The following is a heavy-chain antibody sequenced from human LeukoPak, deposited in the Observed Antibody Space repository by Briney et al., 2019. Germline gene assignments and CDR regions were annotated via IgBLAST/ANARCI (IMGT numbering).Heavy chain of an antibody. CDR3: ARMVGALYDSTPAHADY. CDR1: GGSISSGGYY. J-gene: IGHJ4*02. D-gene: IGHD3-10*02. CDR2: IYYSGST. Sequence: KPSQTLSLTCTVSGGSISSGGYYWSWIRQHPGKGLEWIGYIYYSGSTNYNPSLKSRVTISVDRSKNQFSLKLSSVTAADTAVYYCARMVGALYDSTPAHADYWGQGTLVTVSS. V-gene: IGHV4-31*03.